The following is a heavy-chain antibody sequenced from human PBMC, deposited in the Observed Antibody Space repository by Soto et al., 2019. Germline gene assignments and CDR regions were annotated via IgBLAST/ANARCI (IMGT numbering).Heavy chain of an antibody. J-gene: IGHJ5*02. CDR2: IYYSGST. CDR1: GGSISSSSYY. CDR3: ARSRNYRSWFDP. Sequence: SPTLSLTCTVSGGSISSSSYYWGWIRQPPGKGLEWIGSIYYSGSTYYNPSLKSRVTISVDTSKNQFSLKLSSVTAADTAVYYCARSRNYRSWFDPWGQGTLVTVSS. D-gene: IGHD1-7*01. V-gene: IGHV4-39*01.